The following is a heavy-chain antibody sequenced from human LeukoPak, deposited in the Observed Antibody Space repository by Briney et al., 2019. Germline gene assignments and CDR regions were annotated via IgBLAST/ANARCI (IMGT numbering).Heavy chain of an antibody. D-gene: IGHD3-10*01. J-gene: IGHJ4*02. Sequence: PSETLSLTCTVSGYSITTGYYRGWIRQPPGKGLEWIGSIYHSGSTYYNPSLKSRVTISVDTSKNQFSLKLSSVSAADTAVFYCARTLDYYGSGIYSFDYWGQGTLVTVSS. V-gene: IGHV4-38-2*02. CDR2: IYHSGST. CDR3: ARTLDYYGSGIYSFDY. CDR1: GYSITTGYY.